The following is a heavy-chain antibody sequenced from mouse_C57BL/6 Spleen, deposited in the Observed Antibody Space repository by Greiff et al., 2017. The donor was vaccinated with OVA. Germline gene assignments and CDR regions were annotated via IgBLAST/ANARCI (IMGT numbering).Heavy chain of an antibody. Sequence: VQGVESGPELVKPGASVKISCKASGYAFSSSWMNWVKQRPGKGLEWIGRIYPGDGDTNYNGKFKGKATLTADKSSSTAYMQLSSLTSEDSAVYFCARHSFDYWGQGTTLTVSS. V-gene: IGHV1-82*01. J-gene: IGHJ2*01. CDR2: IYPGDGDT. CDR1: GYAFSSSW. CDR3: ARHSFDY.